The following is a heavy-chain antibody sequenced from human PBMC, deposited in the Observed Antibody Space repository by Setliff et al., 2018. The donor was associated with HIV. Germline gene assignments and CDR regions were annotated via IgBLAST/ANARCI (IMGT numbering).Heavy chain of an antibody. CDR1: GGSISSSSYY. J-gene: IGHJ4*02. V-gene: IGHV4-39*07. CDR3: ARALGYCSSTSCYAEYFDF. D-gene: IGHD2-2*01. CDR2: IYYSGST. Sequence: SETLSLTCTVSGGSISSSSYYWGWIRQPPGKGLEWIGSIYYSGSTYYTPSLKSRVTISVDTSKNQFSLNLNSVTATDTAVYYCARALGYCSSTSCYAEYFDFWGQGILVTVSS.